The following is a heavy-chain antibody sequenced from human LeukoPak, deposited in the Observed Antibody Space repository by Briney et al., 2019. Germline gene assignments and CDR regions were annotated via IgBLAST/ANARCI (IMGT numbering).Heavy chain of an antibody. D-gene: IGHD5-18*01. CDR2: ISSSSDTI. CDR3: ARGSVEGRVEIAIVDF. V-gene: IGHV3-48*01. Sequence: GGSLRLSCAASGFTFGPYTMNWVRQAPGKELEWVSYISSSSDTIYYADSVKGRFTISRDNSKNTLYLQMNSLRAEDTAVYYCARGSVEGRVEIAIVDFWGQGTLVTVSA. J-gene: IGHJ4*02. CDR1: GFTFGPYT.